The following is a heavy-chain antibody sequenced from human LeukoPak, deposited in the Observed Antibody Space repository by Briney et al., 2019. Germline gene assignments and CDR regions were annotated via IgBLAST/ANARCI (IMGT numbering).Heavy chain of an antibody. CDR1: GGSISSYY. J-gene: IGHJ6*02. CDR3: ARHNQLLSPYYYYYGMDV. D-gene: IGHD2-2*01. CDR2: IYYSGST. V-gene: IGHV4-59*08. Sequence: PSETLSLTCTVSGGSISSYYWSWIRQPPGKGLEWMGYIYYSGSTNYNPSLKSRVTISVDTSKNQFSLKLSSVTAADTAVYYCARHNQLLSPYYYYYGMDVWGQGTTVTVSS.